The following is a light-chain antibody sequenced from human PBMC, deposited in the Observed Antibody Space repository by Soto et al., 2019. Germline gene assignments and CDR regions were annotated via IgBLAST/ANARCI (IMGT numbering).Light chain of an antibody. CDR2: DVS. Sequence: QSALTQPASVSGSPGQSITISCTGTSSDVGAYNYVSWYQQHPGKAPKLMIYDVSNRPSGVSNRFSGSKSGNTASLTISGLQAEDEADYYCSSYTSSSSNVVFGGGTKVTVL. V-gene: IGLV2-14*01. CDR3: SSYTSSSSNVV. J-gene: IGLJ2*01. CDR1: SSDVGAYNY.